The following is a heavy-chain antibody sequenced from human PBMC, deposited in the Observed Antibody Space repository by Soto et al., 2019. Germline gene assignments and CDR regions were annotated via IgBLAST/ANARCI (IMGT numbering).Heavy chain of an antibody. CDR2: IIPSGGST. V-gene: IGHV3-23*01. Sequence: GGSLRLSCAASGFTFSNYAMILVGQARGKWLDWVSIIIPSGGSTYYADSVKGGFTLPTDNSKNTPHLQMNSLSAEDTAVYCCAKDKDFWSGYYSHFDYWGQGPLVTVSS. CDR3: AKDKDFWSGYYSHFDY. D-gene: IGHD3-3*01. CDR1: GFTFSNYA. J-gene: IGHJ4*02.